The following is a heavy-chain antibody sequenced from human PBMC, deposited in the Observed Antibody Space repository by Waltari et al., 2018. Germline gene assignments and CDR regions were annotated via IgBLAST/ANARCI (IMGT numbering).Heavy chain of an antibody. CDR3: ARASYYGDVDY. CDR2: IYYSGSS. J-gene: IGHJ4*02. Sequence: QVHLQESGPGLVKPSETLSLSCTVSGGSIGSFYWSWIRQPPGTGMEWIGYIYYSGSSTYSPPLQSRVTMSVDTSKNHLSLKLSSVTAADTAVYYCARASYYGDVDYWGQGILVTVSS. V-gene: IGHV4-59*12. D-gene: IGHD3-10*01. CDR1: GGSIGSFY.